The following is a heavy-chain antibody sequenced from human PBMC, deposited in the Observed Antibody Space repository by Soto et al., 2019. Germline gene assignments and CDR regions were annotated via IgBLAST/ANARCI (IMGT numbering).Heavy chain of an antibody. D-gene: IGHD5-12*01. CDR2: IWYDGSNK. V-gene: IGHV3-33*01. Sequence: QVQLVESGGGVVQPGRSLRLSCAASGFTFSSYGMHWVRQAPGKGLEWVAVIWYDGSNKYYADSVKGRFTISRDNSKNTLYLQKNSLRAEDTVVYYCARDMFSGYDYMDLGPGNLVTVSS. CDR1: GFTFSSYG. CDR3: ARDMFSGYDYMD. J-gene: IGHJ4*02.